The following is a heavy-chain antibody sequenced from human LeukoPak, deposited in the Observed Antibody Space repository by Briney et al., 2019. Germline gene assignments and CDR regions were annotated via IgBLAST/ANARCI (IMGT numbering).Heavy chain of an antibody. V-gene: IGHV3-72*01. CDR1: GITLSDHY. CDR2: TRNKANSYTT. D-gene: IGHD2-2*01. J-gene: IGHJ3*02. Sequence: GGSLRLSCAASGITLSDHYMVWVRQAPGKGLEWVGRTRNKANSYTTEYAASVKGRFTISRDDSKNPLYLQMNSLKAEDTAVYYCARLSRCSSTTCRNAFDIWGQGTMVTVSS. CDR3: ARLSRCSSTTCRNAFDI.